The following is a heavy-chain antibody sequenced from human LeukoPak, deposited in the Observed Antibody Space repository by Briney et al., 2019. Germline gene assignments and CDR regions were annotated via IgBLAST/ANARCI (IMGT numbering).Heavy chain of an antibody. CDR2: IIPIFGTA. CDR1: GGTFSSYA. Sequence: SVKVSCKASGGTFSSYAISWVRQAPGQGLEWMGGIIPIFGTANYALKFQGRVTITADESTSTAYMELSSLRSEDTAVYYCARGPTSYGSGRDRYGMDVWGQGTTVTVSS. V-gene: IGHV1-69*13. CDR3: ARGPTSYGSGRDRYGMDV. J-gene: IGHJ6*02. D-gene: IGHD3-10*01.